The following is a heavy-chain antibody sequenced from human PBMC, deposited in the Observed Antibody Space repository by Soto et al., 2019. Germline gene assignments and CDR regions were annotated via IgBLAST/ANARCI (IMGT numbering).Heavy chain of an antibody. CDR2: IYDSGNT. V-gene: IGHV4-30-2*01. J-gene: IGHJ4*02. D-gene: IGHD6-13*01. Sequence: QLQLQESGSGLVKPSQTLSLTCAVSGGSISGTTYSWSWIRQPPGKGLEWIGYIYDSGNTCYNPSLKSQFSISVDRSKNQFSLKLSSVTAADTAVYSCARGQGAAAGHSNFDYWGQGALVTVSS. CDR3: ARGQGAAAGHSNFDY. CDR1: GGSISGTTYS.